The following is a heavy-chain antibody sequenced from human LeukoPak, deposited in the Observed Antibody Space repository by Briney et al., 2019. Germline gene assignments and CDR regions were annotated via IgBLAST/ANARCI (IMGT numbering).Heavy chain of an antibody. CDR1: GFTFSSYA. CDR2: ISYDGSNK. J-gene: IGHJ4*02. Sequence: ARSLSLSCAASGFTFSSYAMHWVRQAPGKGLEWVAVISYDGSNKYYADSVKGRFTISRDNSKNTLYLQMNSLRAEDTAVYYCARDYSSSFFDYWGQGTLVTVSS. D-gene: IGHD6-13*01. CDR3: ARDYSSSFFDY. V-gene: IGHV3-30*04.